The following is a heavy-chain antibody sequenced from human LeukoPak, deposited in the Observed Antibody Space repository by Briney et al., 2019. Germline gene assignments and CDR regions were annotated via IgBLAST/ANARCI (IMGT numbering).Heavy chain of an antibody. CDR3: AVFIAVAGYFDY. CDR2: ISAYNGNT. D-gene: IGHD6-19*01. Sequence: ASVTVSCKASGYTFTSYGISRVRQAPGQGLEWMGWISAYNGNTNYAQKLQGRVTMTTDTSTSTAYMELRSLRSDDTAVYYCAVFIAVAGYFDYWGQGTLVTVSS. J-gene: IGHJ4*02. V-gene: IGHV1-18*01. CDR1: GYTFTSYG.